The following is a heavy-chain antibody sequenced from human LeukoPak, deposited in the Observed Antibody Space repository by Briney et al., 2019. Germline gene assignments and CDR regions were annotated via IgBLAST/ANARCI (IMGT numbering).Heavy chain of an antibody. J-gene: IGHJ5*02. CDR3: AGGYSSSWYTFDP. CDR1: GFTFGDYA. Sequence: PGGSLRLSCTASGFTFGDYAMSWFRQAPGKGLEWMGFIRSKSYGGTTEYAASVKGRFGVSRDDSKNSAYLQMNSLRAEDTAVYYCAGGYSSSWYTFDPWGQGTLVTVSS. D-gene: IGHD6-13*01. CDR2: IRSKSYGGTT. V-gene: IGHV3-49*03.